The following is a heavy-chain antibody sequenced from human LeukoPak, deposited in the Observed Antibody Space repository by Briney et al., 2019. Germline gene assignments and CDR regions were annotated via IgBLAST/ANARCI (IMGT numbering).Heavy chain of an antibody. CDR1: GGSISSYY. CDR2: IYYSGST. J-gene: IGHJ4*02. CDR3: ARVGYSSSGNYYNDRGAFDY. V-gene: IGHV4-59*01. Sequence: TSETLSLTCSVSGGSISSYYWSWIRQPPGKGLEWIGYIYYSGSTNYNPSLKSRVTISVDTSKNQFSLKLSSVTAADTAVYYCARVGYSSSGNYYNDRGAFDYWGQGTLVTASS. D-gene: IGHD3-10*01.